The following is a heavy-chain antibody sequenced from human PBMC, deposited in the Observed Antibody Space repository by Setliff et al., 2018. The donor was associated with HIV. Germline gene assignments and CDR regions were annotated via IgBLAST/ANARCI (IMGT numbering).Heavy chain of an antibody. CDR2: INHRGST. CDR3: ARVGYNDDSGYPYNWFDP. CDR1: GGSFSGYY. V-gene: IGHV4-34*01. D-gene: IGHD3-22*01. J-gene: IGHJ5*02. Sequence: SETLSLTCAVYGGSFSGYYWSWIRQPPGKGLEWIGEINHRGSTNYNPSLKSRVTISVETSKNQFSLKVRSLTAADTAVYYCARVGYNDDSGYPYNWFDPWGQGTLVTV.